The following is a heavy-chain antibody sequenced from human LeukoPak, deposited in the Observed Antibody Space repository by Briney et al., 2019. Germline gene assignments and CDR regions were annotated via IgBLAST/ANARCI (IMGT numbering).Heavy chain of an antibody. Sequence: GGSLRLSCAASGFIVSTNYMSWVRQAPGKGLEWVSSISSSSSYIYYADSVKGRFTISRDNAKNSLYLQMNSLRAEDTAVYYCAREYAATGGQGTLVTVSS. D-gene: IGHD2-15*01. V-gene: IGHV3-21*01. J-gene: IGHJ4*02. CDR2: ISSSSSYI. CDR1: GFIVSTNY. CDR3: AREYAAT.